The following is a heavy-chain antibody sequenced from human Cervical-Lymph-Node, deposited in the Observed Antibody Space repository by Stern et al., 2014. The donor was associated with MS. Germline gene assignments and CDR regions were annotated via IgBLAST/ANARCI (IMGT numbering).Heavy chain of an antibody. V-gene: IGHV3-33*01. CDR1: GFTFSSYG. J-gene: IGHJ4*02. Sequence: MQLVESGGGVVQPGRSLRLSCAASGFTFSSYGMHWVRQAPGKGLEWVAVIWYDGSNKYYADSVKGRFIISRDNSKNTLYLQMNSLRAEDTAVYYCARGPPYYFDYWGQGTLVTVSS. CDR3: ARGPPYYFDY. CDR2: IWYDGSNK.